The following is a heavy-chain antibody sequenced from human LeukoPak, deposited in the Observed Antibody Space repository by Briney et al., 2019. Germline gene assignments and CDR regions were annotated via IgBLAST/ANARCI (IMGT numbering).Heavy chain of an antibody. J-gene: IGHJ4*02. CDR2: ISSSSSYI. V-gene: IGHV3-21*01. CDR1: GFTFSSYS. CDR3: ARDRTGALAGFDY. D-gene: IGHD6-19*01. Sequence: GGSLRLSCAASGFTFSSYSMNWVRQAPGKRLEWVSSISSSSSYIYYADSVKGRFTISRDNAKNSLYLQMNSLRAEDTAVYYCARDRTGALAGFDYWGQGTLVTVSS.